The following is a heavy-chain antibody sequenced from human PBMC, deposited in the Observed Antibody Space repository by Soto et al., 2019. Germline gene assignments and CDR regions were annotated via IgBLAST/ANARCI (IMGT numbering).Heavy chain of an antibody. CDR2: IYHSGST. CDR3: ASSDRYDFWSGYKGNYYYYGMDV. CDR1: GGSISSSNW. D-gene: IGHD3-3*01. Sequence: SETLSLTCAVSGGSISSSNWWSWVRQPPGKGLEWIGEIYHSGSTNYNPSLKSRVTISVDKSKNQFSLKLSSVTAADTAVYYCASSDRYDFWSGYKGNYYYYGMDVWGQGTTVT. V-gene: IGHV4-4*02. J-gene: IGHJ6*02.